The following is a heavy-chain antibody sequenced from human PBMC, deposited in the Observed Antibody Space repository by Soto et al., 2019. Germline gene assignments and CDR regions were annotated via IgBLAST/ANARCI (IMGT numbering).Heavy chain of an antibody. D-gene: IGHD5-18*01. CDR2: IKQDGTEK. J-gene: IGHJ3*02. CDR1: GFTFSRYW. Sequence: GGSLRLSCAASGFTFSRYWMNWVRQAPGKGLEWVANIKQDGTEKNYVDSVKGRFTISRDNARDSLYLQMDSLRAEDTAVYFCARGDTPMITGMDSFDIWGQGTMVTVSS. CDR3: ARGDTPMITGMDSFDI. V-gene: IGHV3-7*01.